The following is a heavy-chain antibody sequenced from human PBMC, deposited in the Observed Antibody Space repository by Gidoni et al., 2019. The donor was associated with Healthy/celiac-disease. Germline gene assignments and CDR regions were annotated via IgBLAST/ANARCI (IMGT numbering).Heavy chain of an antibody. D-gene: IGHD4-17*01. V-gene: IGHV3-33*01. Sequence: QVQLVESGGGVVQPGRSLRLSCAASGFTFSSYGMHWVRQAPAKGLEWVAVIWYDGSNKYYADSVKGRFTISRDNSKNTLYLQMNSLRAEDTAVYYCARTMTTVTYDAFDIWGQGTMVTVSS. CDR2: IWYDGSNK. CDR1: GFTFSSYG. CDR3: ARTMTTVTYDAFDI. J-gene: IGHJ3*02.